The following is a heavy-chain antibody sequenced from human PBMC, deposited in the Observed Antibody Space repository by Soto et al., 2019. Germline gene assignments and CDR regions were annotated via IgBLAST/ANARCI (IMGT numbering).Heavy chain of an antibody. V-gene: IGHV4-31*03. D-gene: IGHD5-18*01. CDR2: IYYSGST. J-gene: IGHJ4*02. Sequence: SETLSLTCPVSGGSISSGGYSWSWIRQHPGKGLEWIGYIYYSGSTYYNPSLKSRVTISVDTSKNQFSLKLSSVTAADTAVYYCARAGEDSYGFLFDYWGQGTLVTVSS. CDR3: ARAGEDSYGFLFDY. CDR1: GGSISSGGYS.